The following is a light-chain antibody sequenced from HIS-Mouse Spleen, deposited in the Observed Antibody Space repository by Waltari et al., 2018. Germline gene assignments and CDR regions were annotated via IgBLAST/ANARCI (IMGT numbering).Light chain of an antibody. V-gene: IGLV3-10*01. CDR2: EDS. CDR3: YSTDSSGNHRV. J-gene: IGLJ2*01. Sequence: SYELTQPPSVSVSPGQTARIHCSGDALPKKYPYWYQQKSGQAPVLVIYEDSKRPSGFPERFSGSSSGRMATLTISGAQVEDEADYYCYSTDSSGNHRVFGGGTKLTVL. CDR1: ALPKKY.